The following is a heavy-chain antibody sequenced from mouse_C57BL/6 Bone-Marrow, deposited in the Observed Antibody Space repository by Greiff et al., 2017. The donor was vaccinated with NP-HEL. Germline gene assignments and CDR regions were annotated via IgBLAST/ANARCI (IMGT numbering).Heavy chain of an antibody. V-gene: IGHV1-50*01. D-gene: IGHD3-2*02. Sequence: QVQLQQPGAELVKPGASVKLSCKASGYTFTSYWMQWVKQRPGQGLEWIGEIDPSDSYTNYNQKFKGKATLTVDTSTGTAYMQLSSLTSEDSAVYYCARDSSGFPYYAMDYWGQGTSVTVSS. CDR1: GYTFTSYW. CDR2: IDPSDSYT. J-gene: IGHJ4*01. CDR3: ARDSSGFPYYAMDY.